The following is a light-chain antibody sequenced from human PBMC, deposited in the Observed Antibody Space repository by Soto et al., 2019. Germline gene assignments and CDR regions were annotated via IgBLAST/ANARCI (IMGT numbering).Light chain of an antibody. CDR2: AAS. V-gene: IGKV3-20*01. CDR3: QQYGSSPFT. Sequence: EIVLTQSPGTLSLSPGERATLSCRASQSVSSSYLAWYQQKPGQAPRLLIYAASSRATGIPDRFSGSGSGTDFTVTIRNLQPEDFAMYYCQQYGSSPFTFGPGTKVDIK. J-gene: IGKJ3*01. CDR1: QSVSSSY.